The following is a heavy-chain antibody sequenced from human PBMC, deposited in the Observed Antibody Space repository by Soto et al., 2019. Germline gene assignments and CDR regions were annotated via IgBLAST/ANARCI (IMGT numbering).Heavy chain of an antibody. D-gene: IGHD3-16*01. CDR3: ARGEYIWGPIYYYYLDV. V-gene: IGHV4-59*01. CDR2: IYYSGST. CDR1: GGSISSYY. Sequence: SETLSLTCTVSGGSISSYYWSWIRQPPGKGLEWIGYIYYSGSTNYNPSLKSRVTISVDTSKNQFSLKLSSVTAADTAVYYCARGEYIWGPIYYYYLDVWGKGTTVTVSS. J-gene: IGHJ6*03.